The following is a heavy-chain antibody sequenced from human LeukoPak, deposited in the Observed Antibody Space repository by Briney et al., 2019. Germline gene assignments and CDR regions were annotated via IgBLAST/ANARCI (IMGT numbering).Heavy chain of an antibody. CDR2: IYYSGST. CDR1: GGSISSYY. D-gene: IGHD1-14*01. J-gene: IGHJ4*02. Sequence: SETLSLTCTVSGGSISSYYWSWIRQPPGKGLDWIGYIYYSGSTNYNPSLKSRVTISVDTSKNQFSLKLSSVTAADTAVYYCARRNSAKEYYFDYWGQGTLVTVSS. CDR3: ARRNSAKEYYFDY. V-gene: IGHV4-59*08.